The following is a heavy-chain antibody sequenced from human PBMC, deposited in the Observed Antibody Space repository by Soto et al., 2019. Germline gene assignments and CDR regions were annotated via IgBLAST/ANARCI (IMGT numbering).Heavy chain of an antibody. V-gene: IGHV2-5*02. J-gene: IGHJ5*02. D-gene: IGHD3-9*01. CDR1: GFSLTTGGVS. CDR2: IYLDDDQ. CDR3: ADNEGELGSGVRLGTTRFSS. Sequence: QITLKESGPTVVNPTQPLTLTCTFSGFSLTTGGVSVGWNRQPTGTALECLAVIYLDDDQRYSPSLRSRLAITKEPSRNPVLLAFTTMFSGDTSTYFCADNEGELGSGVRLGTTRFSSWGPGPLVTVS.